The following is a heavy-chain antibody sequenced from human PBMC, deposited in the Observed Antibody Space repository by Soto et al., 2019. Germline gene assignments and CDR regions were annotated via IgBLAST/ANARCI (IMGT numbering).Heavy chain of an antibody. J-gene: IGHJ4*02. D-gene: IGHD2-15*01. CDR1: GGTFSSYT. CDR3: ARVGNCSGGSCYTY. Sequence: QVQLVQSGAEVKKPGSSVKVSCKASGGTFSSYTISWVRQAPGQGLEWMGRIIPILGIANYAQKFQGRVTITADKSTSTAYMELSSVRSEDTAVYYCARVGNCSGGSCYTYWGQGTLVTVSS. CDR2: IIPILGIA. V-gene: IGHV1-69*02.